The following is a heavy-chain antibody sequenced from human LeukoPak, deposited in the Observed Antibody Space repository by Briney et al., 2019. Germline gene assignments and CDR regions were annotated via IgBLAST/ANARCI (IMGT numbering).Heavy chain of an antibody. CDR2: IWYDGSNK. D-gene: IGHD6-19*01. CDR3: ARDRKAVAGIDY. V-gene: IGHV3-33*01. J-gene: IGHJ4*02. Sequence: GRSLRLSCAASGFTFSSYGMHWVRQGPGKGLEWVAVIWYDGSNKYYADSVKGRFTISRDNSKNTLYLQMNSLRAEDTAVYYCARDRKAVAGIDYWGQGTLVTVSS. CDR1: GFTFSSYG.